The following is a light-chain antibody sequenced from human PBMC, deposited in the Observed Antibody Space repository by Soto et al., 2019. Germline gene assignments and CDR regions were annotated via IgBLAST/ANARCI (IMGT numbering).Light chain of an antibody. J-gene: IGKJ1*01. CDR2: WAS. V-gene: IGKV4-1*01. CDR1: QSVFYSSNNKNS. Sequence: DIVMTQSPDSLAVSLGERATVNCKSSQSVFYSSNNKNSLAWYQQKPGQPPKLLIYWASTRESGVPDRFSGSGSGTDFTLTISSLQAEDVAVYYCQQYYSLPTFGQGTKVEIK. CDR3: QQYYSLPT.